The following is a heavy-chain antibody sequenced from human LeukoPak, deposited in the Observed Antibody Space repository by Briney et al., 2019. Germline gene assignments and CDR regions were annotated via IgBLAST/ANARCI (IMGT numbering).Heavy chain of an antibody. CDR1: GYTFSSYG. CDR3: ARNVLPLSTGYFYYYYMDV. V-gene: IGHV1-18*01. CDR2: ISGYNGNT. J-gene: IGHJ6*03. Sequence: APVKVSCKASGYTFSSYGISWVRQAPGQGLEWMGWISGYNGNTNSAQSLQGRVTMTTDTSASTAYMELRSLTSDDTAVYYCARNVLPLSTGYFYYYYMDVWGKGTAVTVSS. D-gene: IGHD2-8*02.